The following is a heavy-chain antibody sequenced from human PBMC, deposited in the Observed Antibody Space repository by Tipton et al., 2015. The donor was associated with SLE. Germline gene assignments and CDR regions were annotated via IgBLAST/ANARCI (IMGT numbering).Heavy chain of an antibody. D-gene: IGHD2-2*01. CDR2: IYNTVNT. Sequence: TLSLTCTVSGGSVSSGGYYWSWIRQHPGKGLEWIGYIYNTVNTYYNPSLTSRVTISDDTSKNQFSLTLSSVTAADTAIYYCARFGRSAAMDWFDRWGQGTLGTVSS. CDR1: GGSVSSGGYY. J-gene: IGHJ5*02. V-gene: IGHV4-31*03. CDR3: ARFGRSAAMDWFDR.